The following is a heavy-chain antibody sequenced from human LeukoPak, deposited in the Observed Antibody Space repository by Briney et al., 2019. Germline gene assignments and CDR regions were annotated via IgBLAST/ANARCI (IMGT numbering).Heavy chain of an antibody. J-gene: IGHJ1*01. D-gene: IGHD3-22*01. CDR2: IYYSGRT. CDR3: ARRRYYDGSGYLE. Sequence: SETLSLTCSVSGGSVSRSDSYWDWIRQPPGKGLEWIGTIYYSGRTYYSPSLKSRVTMSVDPSNNQFSLNLRSVTAADTAVYYCARRRYYDGSGYLEWGQGTLLSVSS. V-gene: IGHV4-39*01. CDR1: GGSVSRSDSY.